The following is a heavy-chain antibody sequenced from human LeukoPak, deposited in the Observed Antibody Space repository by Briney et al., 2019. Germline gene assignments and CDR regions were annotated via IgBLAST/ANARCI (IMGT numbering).Heavy chain of an antibody. CDR2: FDPEDGET. Sequence: ASVKVSCKVSGYTLTELSMHWVGQAPGKGLEWMGGFDPEDGETIYAQKFQGRVTMTEDTSTDTAYMELSSLRSEDTAVYYCATPGGLGQLTLSDYFDYWGQGTLVTVSS. J-gene: IGHJ4*02. CDR3: ATPGGLGQLTLSDYFDY. V-gene: IGHV1-24*01. D-gene: IGHD2-2*01. CDR1: GYTLTELS.